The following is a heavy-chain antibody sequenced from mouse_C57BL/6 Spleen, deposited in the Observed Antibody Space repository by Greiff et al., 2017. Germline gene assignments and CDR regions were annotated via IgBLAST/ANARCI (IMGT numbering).Heavy chain of an antibody. V-gene: IGHV1-18*01. Sequence: EVQLQQSGAELVKPGASVKIPCTASGYTFTDYNMDWVKQSPGKGLEWIGDINPSNGGTIYTQKLKGRATLTVDKSSSTAYMELSSRPSEDNAVDYCARRGDDYLAWFAYWGQGTLVTVSA. CDR2: INPSNGGT. D-gene: IGHD5-5*01. CDR1: GYTFTDYN. CDR3: ARRGDDYLAWFAY. J-gene: IGHJ3*01.